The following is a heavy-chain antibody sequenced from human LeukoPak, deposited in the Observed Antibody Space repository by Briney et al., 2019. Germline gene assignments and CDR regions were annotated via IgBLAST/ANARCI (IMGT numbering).Heavy chain of an antibody. CDR1: GYSFTSYW. J-gene: IGHJ4*02. CDR2: IYPGDSDT. CDR3: ARRSRYCTTASCYTVFDY. Sequence: GESLKISCKGSGYSFTSYWIGWVRQMPGKGLEWMGIIYPGDSDTRYSPSFQGQVTISADKSISTAYLQWSSLKASDTAMYYCARRSRYCTTASCYTVFDYWGQGTLVTVSS. V-gene: IGHV5-51*01. D-gene: IGHD2-2*02.